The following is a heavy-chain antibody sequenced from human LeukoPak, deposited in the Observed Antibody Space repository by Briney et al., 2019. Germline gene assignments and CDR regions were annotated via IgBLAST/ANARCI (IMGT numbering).Heavy chain of an antibody. J-gene: IGHJ5*02. CDR3: ARKGGYRHGS. D-gene: IGHD5-18*01. CDR1: GFTFSSYP. V-gene: IGHV3-30*04. Sequence: GGSLRLSCSASGFTFSSYPMHWVRQAPGKGLEWVAVISYDGSNKYYADSVKGRFTISRDNSKNTLSLQMGSLRPDDTAVYYCARKGGYRHGSWGQGTLVTVSS. CDR2: ISYDGSNK.